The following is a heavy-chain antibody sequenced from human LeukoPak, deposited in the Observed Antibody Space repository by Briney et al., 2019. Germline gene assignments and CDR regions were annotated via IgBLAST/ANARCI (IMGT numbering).Heavy chain of an antibody. CDR2: IYPGDSDA. D-gene: IGHD5-24*01. CDR1: GYSFTSYW. CDR3: ARGAVEMATTNAFDI. V-gene: IGHV5-51*01. J-gene: IGHJ3*02. Sequence: GESLKISCKGSGYSFTSYWIAWVRQMPGKGLEWMGLIYPGDSDARYSPSFRGQVTISADKSINIACLQWSDLKASDTAMYYCARGAVEMATTNAFDIWGQGTMVTVSS.